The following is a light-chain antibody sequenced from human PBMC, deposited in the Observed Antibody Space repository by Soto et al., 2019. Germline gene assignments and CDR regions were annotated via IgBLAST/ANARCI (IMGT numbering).Light chain of an antibody. CDR2: GAS. V-gene: IGKV3-20*01. J-gene: IGKJ5*01. Sequence: EIVLTQSPGTLSLSPGERATLSCRASKSVSSSNLAWYQQKPGQAPRLLIYGASSRATGIPDRFSGSGSGTDFTLTISRLEPEDFAVYYCQQYGSSPPITFGQGTRLEIK. CDR3: QQYGSSPPIT. CDR1: KSVSSSN.